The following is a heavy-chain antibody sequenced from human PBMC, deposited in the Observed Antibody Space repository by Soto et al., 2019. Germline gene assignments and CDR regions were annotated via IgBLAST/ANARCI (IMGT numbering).Heavy chain of an antibody. J-gene: IGHJ4*02. CDR2: IYYSGST. D-gene: IGHD4-17*01. Sequence: SETLSLTCTVSGASFISSYWSWIRQPPGKGLEWIGYIYYSGSTNYNPSLKSRVTISVDTSKNQFSLKLSSVTAADTAVYYCARGLRYFDYWGQGTLVTVSS. CDR1: GASFISSY. V-gene: IGHV4-59*01. CDR3: ARGLRYFDY.